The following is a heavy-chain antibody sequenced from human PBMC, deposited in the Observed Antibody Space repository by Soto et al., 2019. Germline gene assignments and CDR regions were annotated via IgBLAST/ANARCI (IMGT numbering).Heavy chain of an antibody. CDR1: GFTFSSYA. J-gene: IGHJ4*02. CDR2: ISYDGSNK. Sequence: QVQLVESGGGVVQPGRSLRLSCAASGFTFSSYAMHWVRQAPGKGLEWVAVISYDGSNKYYADSVKGRFTISRDNSKNTLYLQMNSLRAEDTAVYYCAREMGSWGQGTLVTVSS. V-gene: IGHV3-30-3*01. D-gene: IGHD2-15*01. CDR3: AREMGS.